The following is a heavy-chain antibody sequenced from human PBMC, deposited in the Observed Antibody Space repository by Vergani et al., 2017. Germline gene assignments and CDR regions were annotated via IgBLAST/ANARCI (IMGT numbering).Heavy chain of an antibody. D-gene: IGHD6-13*01. J-gene: IGHJ4*02. CDR2: IYYSGST. V-gene: IGHV4-39*01. CDR1: GASIRSSNYY. CDR3: ARHFSGEQQQVDY. Sequence: QLQLQESGPGLVKPSATLSLTCSVSGASIRSSNYYWGWIRQPPGKGLEWIGSIYYSGSTYYNPSLKSRVTISVDTSKNQFSLKLSSVTAADTAVYYCARHFSGEQQQVDYWGQGTLVTVSS.